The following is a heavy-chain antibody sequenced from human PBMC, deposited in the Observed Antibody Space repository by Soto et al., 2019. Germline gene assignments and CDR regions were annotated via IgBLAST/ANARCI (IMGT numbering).Heavy chain of an antibody. CDR1: GFTFSDYY. J-gene: IGHJ6*03. CDR3: ARDFQESYSSSWFGGYYYYYYMDV. D-gene: IGHD6-13*01. CDR2: ISSSGSTI. V-gene: IGHV3-11*01. Sequence: PGGSLRLSCAASGFTFSDYYMSWIRQAPGKGLEWVSYISSSGSTIYYADSVKGRFTISRDNAKNSLYLQMNSLRAEDTAVYYCARDFQESYSSSWFGGYYYYYYMDVWGKGTTVTVSS.